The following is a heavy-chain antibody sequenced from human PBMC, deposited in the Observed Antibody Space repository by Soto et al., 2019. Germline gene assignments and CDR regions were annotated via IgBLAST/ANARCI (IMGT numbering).Heavy chain of an antibody. Sequence: GASVKVSCKASGYTFTGYYMHWVRQAPGQGLEWMGWINPNSGGTNYAQKFQGWVTMTRDTSISTAYMELSRLRSDDTAVYYCARDLRTPTYYDFWGGDNYGDYYYYGMDVWGQGTTVTVSS. CDR1: GYTFTGYY. J-gene: IGHJ6*02. V-gene: IGHV1-2*04. D-gene: IGHD3-3*01. CDR3: ARDLRTPTYYDFWGGDNYGDYYYYGMDV. CDR2: INPNSGGT.